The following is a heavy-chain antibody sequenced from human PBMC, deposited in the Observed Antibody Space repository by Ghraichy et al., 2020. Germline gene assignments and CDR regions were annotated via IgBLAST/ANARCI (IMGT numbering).Heavy chain of an antibody. CDR1: GFTLSSYW. Sequence: GSLNISCAASGFTLSSYWMHWVRQAPGKGLVWVSRINSDGSSISYADSVKGRFTISRDNAKNTLHLQMNSLRVEDTAVYYCVRAWGYWGQGTRVTVSS. V-gene: IGHV3-74*01. D-gene: IGHD3-16*01. CDR2: INSDGSSI. J-gene: IGHJ4*02. CDR3: VRAWGY.